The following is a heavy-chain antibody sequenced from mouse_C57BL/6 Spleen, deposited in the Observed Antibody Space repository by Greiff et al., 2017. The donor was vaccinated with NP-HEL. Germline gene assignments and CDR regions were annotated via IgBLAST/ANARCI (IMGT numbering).Heavy chain of an antibody. J-gene: IGHJ3*01. CDR2: ISSGSSTI. D-gene: IGHD1-1*01. V-gene: IGHV5-17*01. CDR1: GFTFSDYG. Sequence: EVQLVESGGGLVKPGGSLKLSCAASGFTFSDYGMHWVRQAPEKGLEWVAYISSGSSTIYYADTVKGRFTISRDNAKNTLFLQMTSLRSEDTAMYYCAIPYYYGSRIFSSWFAYWGQGTLVTVSA. CDR3: AIPYYYGSRIFSSWFAY.